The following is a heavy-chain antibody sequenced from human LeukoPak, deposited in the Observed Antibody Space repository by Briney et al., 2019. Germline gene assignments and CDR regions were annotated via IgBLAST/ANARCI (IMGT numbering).Heavy chain of an antibody. J-gene: IGHJ4*02. CDR1: GGSVSSGSYY. V-gene: IGHV4-39*01. CDR3: ARRGVTTGSLDY. CDR2: IYFSGSA. Sequence: PSETLSLTCTVSGGSVSSGSYYWSWIRQPPGKGLDWIGSIYFSGSAYYSPSLKSRVTISVDTSKNQFSLKLTSVTAADTAVYYCARRGVTTGSLDYWGQGTLVTVSS. D-gene: IGHD4-17*01.